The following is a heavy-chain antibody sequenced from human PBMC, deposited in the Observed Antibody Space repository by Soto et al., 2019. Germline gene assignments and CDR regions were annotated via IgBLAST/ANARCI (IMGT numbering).Heavy chain of an antibody. V-gene: IGHV1-58*01. D-gene: IGHD3-10*01. CDR2: IVVGSGNT. J-gene: IGHJ5*02. Sequence: GASVKVSCKASGFNFTSSSVQRVRQARGQRLEWIGWIVVGSGNTNYAQKFQERVTITRDMSTSTAYMELSSLRSEDTAVYYCAAGLLWFGELNWFDPWGQGTLVTVSS. CDR1: GFNFTSSS. CDR3: AAGLLWFGELNWFDP.